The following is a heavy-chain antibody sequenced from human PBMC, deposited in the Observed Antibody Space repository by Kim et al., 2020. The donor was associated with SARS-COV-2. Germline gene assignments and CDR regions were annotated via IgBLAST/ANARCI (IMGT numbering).Heavy chain of an antibody. CDR2: INTHGSTI. J-gene: IGHJ4*02. CDR3: AAYSSSRGVH. V-gene: IGHV3-74*01. Sequence: GGSLRLSCAASGFTISDYWMNWVRQAPGKGPVWVSNINTHGSTIDYAESVKGRFTISRDNARNTAFLEMNSLRDEDTAVYYCAAYSSSRGVHWGQGTLFT. D-gene: IGHD6-13*01. CDR1: GFTISDYW.